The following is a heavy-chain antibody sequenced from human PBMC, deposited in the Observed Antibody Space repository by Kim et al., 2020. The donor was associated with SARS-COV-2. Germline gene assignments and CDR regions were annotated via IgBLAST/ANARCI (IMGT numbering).Heavy chain of an antibody. J-gene: IGHJ4*02. CDR3: ARNTAMAANFDY. Sequence: YHNPTLKSRVTIPVDTSKNQFSLKLSAVTAADTAVYYCARNTAMAANFDYWGQGTLVTVSS. D-gene: IGHD5-18*01. V-gene: IGHV4-30-2*04.